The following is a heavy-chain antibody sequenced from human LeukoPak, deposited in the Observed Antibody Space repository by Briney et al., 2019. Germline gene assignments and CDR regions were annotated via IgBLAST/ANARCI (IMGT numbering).Heavy chain of an antibody. CDR1: GFTFSSYS. J-gene: IGHJ4*02. V-gene: IGHV3-21*01. CDR3: AKDRGNGIQLWSYCFDY. D-gene: IGHD5-18*01. Sequence: GGSLRLSCAASGFTFSSYSMNWVRQAPGKGLEWVSSISSSSSYIYYADSVKGRFTISRDNAKNTLYLQMNSLRAEDTAVYYCAKDRGNGIQLWSYCFDYWGQGTLVTVSS. CDR2: ISSSSSYI.